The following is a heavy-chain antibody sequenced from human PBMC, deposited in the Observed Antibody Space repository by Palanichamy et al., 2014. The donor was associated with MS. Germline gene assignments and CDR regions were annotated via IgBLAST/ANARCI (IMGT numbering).Heavy chain of an antibody. J-gene: IGHJ6*02. CDR3: ARDLTALKYYDMDV. V-gene: IGHV6-1*01. CDR2: TYYRSKWYN. D-gene: IGHD1-20*01. Sequence: SAAWNWIRQSPSRGLEWLGRTYYRSKWYNDYAVSVKSRITINPDTSKNQFSLQLNSVTPEDTAVYYCARDLTALKYYDMDVWGQGTTVTVSS. CDR1: SAA.